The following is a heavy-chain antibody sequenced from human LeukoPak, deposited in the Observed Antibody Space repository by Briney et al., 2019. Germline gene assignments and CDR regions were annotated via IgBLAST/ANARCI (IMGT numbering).Heavy chain of an antibody. J-gene: IGHJ6*03. CDR2: ICYSGST. CDR1: GGSISSSSYY. V-gene: IGHV4-39*01. Sequence: PSETLSLTCTVSGGSISSSSYYWGWIRQPPGKGLEWIGSICYSGSTYYNPSLKSRVTISVDTSKNQFSLKLSSVTAADTAVYYCARHIFRGGDSGTPFYYYYYMDVWGKGTTVTVSS. CDR3: ARHIFRGGDSGTPFYYYYYMDV. D-gene: IGHD4-23*01.